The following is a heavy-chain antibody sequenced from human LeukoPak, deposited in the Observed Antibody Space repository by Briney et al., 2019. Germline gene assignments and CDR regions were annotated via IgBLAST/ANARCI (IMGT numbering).Heavy chain of an antibody. D-gene: IGHD3-22*01. CDR3: ASTSYDSSGYYLDY. J-gene: IGHJ4*02. V-gene: IGHV1-18*01. CDR2: ISAYNGNT. Sequence: ASVKVSCKASGYTFTSFGISWVRQAPGRGLEWMGWISAYNGNTHYAQKLQGRVTMTTDTSTSTAYMELRSLRSDDTAVYYCASTSYDSSGYYLDYWGQGTLVTVSS. CDR1: GYTFTSFG.